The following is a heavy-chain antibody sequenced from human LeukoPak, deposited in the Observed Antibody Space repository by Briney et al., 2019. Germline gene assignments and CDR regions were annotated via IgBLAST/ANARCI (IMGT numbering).Heavy chain of an antibody. CDR2: ISGSGGST. Sequence: GGSLRLSCAASGFTFSNAWMNWVRQAPGKGLEWVSAISGSGGSTFYADSVKGRFTISRDNSKNTVYLQMNSLRAEDTAVYYCASRYYYDSSGYFDYWGQGTLVTVSS. CDR3: ASRYYYDSSGYFDY. D-gene: IGHD3-22*01. CDR1: GFTFSNAW. V-gene: IGHV3-23*01. J-gene: IGHJ4*02.